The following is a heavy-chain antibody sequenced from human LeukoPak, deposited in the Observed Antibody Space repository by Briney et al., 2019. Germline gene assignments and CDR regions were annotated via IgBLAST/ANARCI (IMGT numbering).Heavy chain of an antibody. CDR2: IYYSGST. Sequence: SETLSLTCTVSGGSISSSSYYWGWIRQPPGKGLEWIGSIYYSGSTYYNPSLKSRVTISVDTSKNQFSLKLSSVTAADTAVYYCARPGYSGYLNWFDPWGQGTLVTVSS. V-gene: IGHV4-39*01. D-gene: IGHD5-12*01. CDR1: GGSISSSSYY. J-gene: IGHJ5*02. CDR3: ARPGYSGYLNWFDP.